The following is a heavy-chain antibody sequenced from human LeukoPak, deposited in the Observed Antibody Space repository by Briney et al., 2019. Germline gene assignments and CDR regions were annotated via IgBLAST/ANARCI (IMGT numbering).Heavy chain of an antibody. V-gene: IGHV3-30*18. J-gene: IGHJ3*02. CDR2: ISYDGSNK. CDR3: AKDDAFDI. CDR1: GFTFSSYG. Sequence: PGGSLRLSCAASGFTFSSYGMHWVRQPPDKGLEWVAVISYDGSNKYYADSVKGRFTISRDNSKNTLYLQMNSLRAEDTAVYYCAKDDAFDIWGQGTMVTVSS.